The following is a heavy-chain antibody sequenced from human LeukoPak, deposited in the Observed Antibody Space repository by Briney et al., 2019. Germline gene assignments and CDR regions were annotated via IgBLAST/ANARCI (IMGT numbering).Heavy chain of an antibody. V-gene: IGHV4-59*01. CDR1: GGSISSYY. CDR3: ARAPVLWFGESRKYYFDY. CDR2: IYYSGST. D-gene: IGHD3-10*01. J-gene: IGHJ4*02. Sequence: SETLSLTCTVSGGSISSYYWSWIRQPPGKGLEWIGYIYYSGSTNYNPTHKSRVTISVDTSKNQFSLKLSSVTAADTAVYYCARAPVLWFGESRKYYFDYWGQGTLVTVSS.